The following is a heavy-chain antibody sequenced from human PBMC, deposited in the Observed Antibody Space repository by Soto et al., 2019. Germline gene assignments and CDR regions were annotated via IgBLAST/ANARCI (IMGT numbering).Heavy chain of an antibody. V-gene: IGHV3-23*01. CDR2: ISGSGGST. CDR3: AKGRQARTYYYDSSGSAFDI. J-gene: IGHJ3*02. CDR1: GFTFSSYA. D-gene: IGHD3-22*01. Sequence: GGSLRLSCAASGFTFSSYAMSWVRQAPGKGLEWVSAISGSGGSTYYADSVKGRFTISRDNSKNTLYLQMNSLRAEDTAVYYCAKGRQARTYYYDSSGSAFDIWGQGIMVTVSS.